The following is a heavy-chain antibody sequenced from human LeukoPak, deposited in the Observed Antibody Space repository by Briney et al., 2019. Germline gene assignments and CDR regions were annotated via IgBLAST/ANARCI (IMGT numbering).Heavy chain of an antibody. J-gene: IGHJ4*02. CDR3: ARWGVVYSFAH. CDR2: INSDRSDT. Sequence: PGGSLRLSCAASGFTFSSYWMHWVRQVPGKGLVWVARINSDRSDTAYADSVKGRFTISRDNAKDTLHLQMNSLRVEDTAVYHCARWGVVYSFAHWGQGTPVPVSS. V-gene: IGHV3-74*01. CDR1: GFTFSSYW. D-gene: IGHD1-26*01.